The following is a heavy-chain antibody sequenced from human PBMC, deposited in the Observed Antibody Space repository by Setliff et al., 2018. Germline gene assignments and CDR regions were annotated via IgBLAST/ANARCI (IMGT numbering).Heavy chain of an antibody. CDR2: IYYSGST. V-gene: IGHV4-59*01. Sequence: SETLSLTCTVSGGSISSYYWSWIRQPPGKGLEWIGYIYYSGSTNYNPSLKSRVTISVDTSKNQFSLKLSSVTAADTAVYYCARGLWVSYGLGGFPLDYWGQGTLVTVSS. CDR1: GGSISSYY. D-gene: IGHD5-18*01. CDR3: ARGLWVSYGLGGFPLDY. J-gene: IGHJ4*02.